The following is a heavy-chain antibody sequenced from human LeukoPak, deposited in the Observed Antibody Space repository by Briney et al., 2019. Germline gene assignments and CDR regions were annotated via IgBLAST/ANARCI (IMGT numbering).Heavy chain of an antibody. D-gene: IGHD3-9*01. V-gene: IGHV4-34*01. J-gene: IGHJ3*02. CDR1: GGSFSGYY. Sequence: SETVSLTCAVYGGSFSGYYWSWIRQPPGKGLEWIGEINHSGSTNYNPSLKSRVTISVDTSKNQFSLKLSSVTAADTAVYYCARAGIYYDILTGYYSKWAFDIWGQGTMVTVSS. CDR2: INHSGST. CDR3: ARAGIYYDILTGYYSKWAFDI.